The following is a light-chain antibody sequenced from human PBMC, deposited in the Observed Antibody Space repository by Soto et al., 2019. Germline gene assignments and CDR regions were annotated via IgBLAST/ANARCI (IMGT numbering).Light chain of an antibody. CDR3: QQYATSPTS. Sequence: EIVLTQSPGTPSLSPGERATLSCRASQSVSSNNLAWYQQKPGQAPRLLIYGASRRATGIPDRFSGSGSGTDFTLTIDRLEPEDFAVYSCQQYATSPTSFGPGTKVDIK. J-gene: IGKJ3*01. V-gene: IGKV3-20*01. CDR1: QSVSSNN. CDR2: GAS.